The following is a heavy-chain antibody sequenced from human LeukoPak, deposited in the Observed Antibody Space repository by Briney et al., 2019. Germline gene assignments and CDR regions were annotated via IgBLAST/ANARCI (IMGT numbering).Heavy chain of an antibody. CDR3: ATLWFGELGLY. CDR2: ISGSGGST. Sequence: GESLKISCPASGFTFRSYAMSWVRQAPGKGLEWVSAISGSGGSTYYADSVKGRFTISRDNSKNTLSLQMNSLRAEDTAVYYCATLWFGELGLYWGQGTLVSVSS. CDR1: GFTFRSYA. J-gene: IGHJ4*02. D-gene: IGHD3-10*01. V-gene: IGHV3-23*01.